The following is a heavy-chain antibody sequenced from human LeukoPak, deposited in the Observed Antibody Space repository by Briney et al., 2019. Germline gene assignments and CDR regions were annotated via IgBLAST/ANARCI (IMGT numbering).Heavy chain of an antibody. Sequence: SETLSLTCTVSGDSMSGYYWSWIRQPPGKELEWIGYIYHSGSTNYNPSLRSRVTLSVDTSKNQFSLKLSSVTAADTAVYYCARDRGTYYYDSSGYYYGFDPWGQGTPVTVSS. V-gene: IGHV4-59*01. J-gene: IGHJ5*02. CDR3: ARDRGTYYYDSSGYYYGFDP. D-gene: IGHD3-22*01. CDR2: IYHSGST. CDR1: GDSMSGYY.